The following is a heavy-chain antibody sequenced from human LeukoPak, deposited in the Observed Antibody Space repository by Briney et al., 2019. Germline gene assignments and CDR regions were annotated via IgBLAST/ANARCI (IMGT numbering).Heavy chain of an antibody. CDR1: GGSFSGYY. CDR3: ARGPRSGSYWPYYYYMDV. V-gene: IGHV4-34*01. CDR2: INHSGST. D-gene: IGHD1-26*01. J-gene: IGHJ6*03. Sequence: SETLSLTCAVYGGSFSGYYWSWIRQPPGKGLEWIGEINHSGSTNYNPSLKSRVTMSVDTSKNQFSLKLSPVTAADTAVYYCARGPRSGSYWPYYYYMDVWGKGTPVTVSS.